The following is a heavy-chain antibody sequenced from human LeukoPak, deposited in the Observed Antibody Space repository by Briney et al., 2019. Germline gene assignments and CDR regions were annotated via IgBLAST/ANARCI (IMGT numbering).Heavy chain of an antibody. V-gene: IGHV3-23*01. Sequence: GGSLRLSCAASGFTFSGYAMSWVRQAPGKGLEWVSAISGSGSSTYYADSVEGRFTISRDNSKNTLYLQLNSLRAEDTAVYYCATDGQVWFQGGLDYWGQGTLVTVSS. J-gene: IGHJ4*02. D-gene: IGHD3/OR15-3a*01. CDR3: ATDGQVWFQGGLDY. CDR1: GFTFSGYA. CDR2: ISGSGSST.